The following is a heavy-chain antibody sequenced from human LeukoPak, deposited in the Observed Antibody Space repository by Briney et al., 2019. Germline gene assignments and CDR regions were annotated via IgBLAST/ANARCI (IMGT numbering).Heavy chain of an antibody. V-gene: IGHV4-38-2*02. Sequence: SSGTLSLTCTVSGYSISSGYYWGWIRQPPGKGLEWIGSIYYSGSTYYNPSLKSRVTISVDTSKNQFSLKLSSVTAADTAVYYCASPGYYDILTGYLAFDIWGQGTMVTVSS. D-gene: IGHD3-9*01. J-gene: IGHJ3*02. CDR3: ASPGYYDILTGYLAFDI. CDR1: GYSISSGYY. CDR2: IYYSGST.